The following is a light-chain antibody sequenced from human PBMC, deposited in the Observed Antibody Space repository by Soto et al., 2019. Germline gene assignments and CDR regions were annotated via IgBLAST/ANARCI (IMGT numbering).Light chain of an antibody. Sequence: DIQLTQSPSSLSASVGDRVTITCRASQSVGSHLNWYQQKPGKAPHLMIYTTSNLQSGVPSRFSGSGSGTYFALTIRYLLPEDFATYYCQQSYTTPRTFGQGTNLEIK. CDR2: TTS. CDR3: QQSYTTPRT. V-gene: IGKV1-39*01. J-gene: IGKJ2*02. CDR1: QSVGSH.